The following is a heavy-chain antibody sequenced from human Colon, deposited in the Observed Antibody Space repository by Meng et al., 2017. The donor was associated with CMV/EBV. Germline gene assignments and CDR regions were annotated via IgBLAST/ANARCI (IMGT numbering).Heavy chain of an antibody. D-gene: IGHD5-12*01. J-gene: IGHJ4*02. CDR3: VRRSYSGQDDY. Sequence: TSMDSRPTLVNPTQPLTLTCTFSGFSFITDKAVFGWIRHPPGKALEWLGFIYWDDDTRYSPSLKTRLTITRDTSKNQVILTMTNMDPADTATYYCVRRSYSGQDDYWGQGALVTVSS. CDR2: IYWDDDT. CDR1: GFSFITDKAV. V-gene: IGHV2-5*02.